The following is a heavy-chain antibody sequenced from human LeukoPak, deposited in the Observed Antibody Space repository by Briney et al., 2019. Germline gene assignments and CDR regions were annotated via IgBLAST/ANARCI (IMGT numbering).Heavy chain of an antibody. CDR2: INHSGST. Sequence: SETLSLTCAVYGGSFSGYYWSWIRQPPGKGLEWIGEINHSGSTNYNPSLKSRVTISVDTSKNQFSLKLSSVTAADTAVYYCARWNCGGDCYHDGFDIWGQGTMVTVSS. V-gene: IGHV4-34*01. J-gene: IGHJ3*02. D-gene: IGHD2-21*02. CDR3: ARWNCGGDCYHDGFDI. CDR1: GGSFSGYY.